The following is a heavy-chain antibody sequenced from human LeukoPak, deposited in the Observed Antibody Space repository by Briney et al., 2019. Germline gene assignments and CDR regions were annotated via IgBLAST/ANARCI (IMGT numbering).Heavy chain of an antibody. Sequence: PSETLSLTCAVYGESFSGYYWGWIRQPPGKGLEWIGSIYHNGDTYYNPSLKSRVTMSRDMSKNQFSLKLISVTAADTAVYFCARDRTMAAAFSDWGQGSLVTVSS. CDR2: IYHNGDT. CDR1: GESFSGYY. J-gene: IGHJ4*02. V-gene: IGHV4-38-2*02. CDR3: ARDRTMAAAFSD. D-gene: IGHD6-13*01.